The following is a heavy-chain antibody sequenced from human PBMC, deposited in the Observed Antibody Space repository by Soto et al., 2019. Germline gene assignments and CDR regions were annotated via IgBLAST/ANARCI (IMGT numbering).Heavy chain of an antibody. J-gene: IGHJ4*02. CDR2: IRSKAYGGTT. D-gene: IGHD2-15*01. CDR3: TRGLGYCSGGSCYHFDY. Sequence: EVQLVASGGGLVQPGRSLRLSCTASGFTFGDYAMSWFRQAPGKGLEWVGFIRSKAYGGTTEYAASVKGRFTISRDDSKSIAYLQMNSLKTEDTAVYYCTRGLGYCSGGSCYHFDYWGQGTLVTVSS. V-gene: IGHV3-49*03. CDR1: GFTFGDYA.